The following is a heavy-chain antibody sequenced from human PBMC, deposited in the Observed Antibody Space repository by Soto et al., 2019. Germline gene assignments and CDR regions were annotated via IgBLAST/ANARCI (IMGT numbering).Heavy chain of an antibody. CDR3: ARFRITPYPQLDY. Sequence: VASVKVSCKASGYTLTSYYMHWIRQAPGQGLEWVGIINPSSGSTDYAQKFQGRVTMTRDTSTSTVYLELGSLTSEDTAIFYCARFRITPYPQLDYWGQGTLVTVSS. D-gene: IGHD1-1*01. J-gene: IGHJ4*02. CDR2: INPSSGST. CDR1: GYTLTSYY. V-gene: IGHV1-46*01.